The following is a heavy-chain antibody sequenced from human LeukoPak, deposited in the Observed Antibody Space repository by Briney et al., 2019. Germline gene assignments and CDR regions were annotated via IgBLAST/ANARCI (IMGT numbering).Heavy chain of an antibody. CDR1: GFTFSSYG. Sequence: PGGSLRLSCAASGFTFSSYGMHWVRQAPGKGLEWVAFIRYDGSNKYYADSVKGRFTISRDNSKNTLYLQMNSLRAEDTAVYYCAKDQAAAGTRYFDYWGQGTLVIVSS. CDR2: IRYDGSNK. J-gene: IGHJ4*02. V-gene: IGHV3-30*02. D-gene: IGHD6-13*01. CDR3: AKDQAAAGTRYFDY.